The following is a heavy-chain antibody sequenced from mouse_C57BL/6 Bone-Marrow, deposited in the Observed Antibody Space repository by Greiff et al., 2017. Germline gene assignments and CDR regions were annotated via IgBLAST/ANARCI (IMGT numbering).Heavy chain of an antibody. CDR3: ARGDYYYGSSPYAMDY. J-gene: IGHJ4*01. CDR2: IDPSDSYT. D-gene: IGHD1-1*01. V-gene: IGHV1-69*01. CDR1: GYTFTSYW. Sequence: QVQLKQPGAELVMPGASVKLSCKASGYTFTSYWMHWVKQRPGQGLEWIGEIDPSDSYTNYNQKFKCKSTLTVDKSSSTAYMQLSSLTSEDSSVYYCARGDYYYGSSPYAMDYWGQGTSVTVSS.